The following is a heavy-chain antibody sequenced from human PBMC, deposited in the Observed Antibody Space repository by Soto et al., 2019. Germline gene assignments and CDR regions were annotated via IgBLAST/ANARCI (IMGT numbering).Heavy chain of an antibody. Sequence: VLLLESGGGLVQPGGSLRLSCAASGFTFSNYAMNWVRQAPGKGLKWVSTISGGGGSTYYADSVEGRFTISRDNSNNSLYLQMNSIKAEDPAVYDCARDLQQFDFWGQGTLVTVSS. CDR1: GFTFSNYA. CDR2: ISGGGGST. V-gene: IGHV3-23*01. D-gene: IGHD4-4*01. J-gene: IGHJ4*02. CDR3: ARDLQQFDF.